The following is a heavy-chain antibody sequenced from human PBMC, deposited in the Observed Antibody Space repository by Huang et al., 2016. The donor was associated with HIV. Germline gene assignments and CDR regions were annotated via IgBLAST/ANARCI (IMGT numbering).Heavy chain of an antibody. CDR1: GGSISSHY. CDR3: ARDTMVRGFDY. J-gene: IGHJ4*02. D-gene: IGHD3-10*01. CDR2: IYYSGCT. Sequence: QVQLQESGPGLVKPSETLSLTCTVSGGSISSHYWSWIRQPPGKGLEWIGSIYYSGCTNHNPSLKSRVTISVDTSKNQFSLKLSSVTAADTAVYYCARDTMVRGFDYWGQGTLVTVSS. V-gene: IGHV4-59*11.